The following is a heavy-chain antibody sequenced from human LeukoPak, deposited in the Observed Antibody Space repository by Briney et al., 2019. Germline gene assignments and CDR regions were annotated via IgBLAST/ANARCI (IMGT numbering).Heavy chain of an antibody. J-gene: IGHJ3*02. CDR1: GDSVFSNSS. V-gene: IGHV6-1*01. CDR2: TYYRSKWYN. CDR3: VRGGQGDGHSADEGFDI. D-gene: IGHD5-18*01. Sequence: SQTLSLTCAISGDSVFSNSSWNWIRQSPSRDLEWLGRTYYRSKWYNDYGVSVRSRININPDTSKNHFSLQLSSMTPEDTAVYYCVRGGQGDGHSADEGFDIWGQGTTVTVS.